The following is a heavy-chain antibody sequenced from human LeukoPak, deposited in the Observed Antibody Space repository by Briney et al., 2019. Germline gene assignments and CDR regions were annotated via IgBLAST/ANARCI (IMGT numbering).Heavy chain of an antibody. CDR1: GFTFSSYE. CDR2: ISSSSSTI. Sequence: GGSLRLSCAASGFTFSSYEMNWVRQAPGKGLEWVSYISSSSSTIYYADSVKGRFTISRDNAKNSLYLQMNSLRAEDTAVYYCARDYDFWSGSNSFDYWGQGTLVTVSS. V-gene: IGHV3-48*01. CDR3: ARDYDFWSGSNSFDY. D-gene: IGHD3-3*01. J-gene: IGHJ4*02.